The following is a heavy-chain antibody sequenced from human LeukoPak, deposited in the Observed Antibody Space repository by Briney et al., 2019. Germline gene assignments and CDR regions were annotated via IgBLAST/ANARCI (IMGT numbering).Heavy chain of an antibody. V-gene: IGHV3-53*01. CDR2: FYSGGSK. J-gene: IGHJ4*02. CDR3: AREDPSRGLDY. CDR1: GFTVTSNY. Sequence: GGSLRLSCAASGFTVTSNYMSWVRQAPGKGLEWVSLFYSGGSKYYADPVKGRFTISRDKSKNTLYLQMNTLRAEDTAMYYCAREDPSRGLDYRGQGTLVIVSS.